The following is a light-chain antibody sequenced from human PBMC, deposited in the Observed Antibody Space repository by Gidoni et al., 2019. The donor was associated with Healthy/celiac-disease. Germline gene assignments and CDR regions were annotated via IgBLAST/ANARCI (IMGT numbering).Light chain of an antibody. CDR3: SSYTSSSTL. V-gene: IGLV2-14*01. CDR1: SSDVGGYNY. J-gene: IGLJ1*01. Sequence: QSALTQPASVSGSPGQSITIPCTGTSSDVGGYNYVSWYQQHPGKAPKLMIYDVSNRPAGVSKRFSGSKSGNTASLTISGLQAEDEADYYCSSYTSSSTLFGTGTKVTVL. CDR2: DVS.